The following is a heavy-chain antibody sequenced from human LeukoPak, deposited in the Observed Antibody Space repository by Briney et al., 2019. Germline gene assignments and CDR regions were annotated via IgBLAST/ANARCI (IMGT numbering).Heavy chain of an antibody. Sequence: PGGSLRLSCAASGFTFSGYWMHWVRQAPGKGLVWVSRINSDGSSTTYADSVKGRFTISRDNAKNTLYLQMNSLRAEDTAVYYCARVTTGGSGSSDYWGQGTLVTVSS. D-gene: IGHD3-10*01. V-gene: IGHV3-74*01. CDR2: INSDGSST. CDR3: ARVTTGGSGSSDY. CDR1: GFTFSGYW. J-gene: IGHJ4*02.